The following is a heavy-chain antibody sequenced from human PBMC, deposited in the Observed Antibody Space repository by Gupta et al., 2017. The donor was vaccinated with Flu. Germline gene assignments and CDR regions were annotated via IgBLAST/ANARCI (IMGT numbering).Heavy chain of an antibody. D-gene: IGHD6-13*01. CDR3: VSGIAAAGASQDYYYYGMDV. CDR1: GGTFSSYA. V-gene: IGHV1-69*06. J-gene: IGHJ6*02. CDR2: IIPSFGTA. Sequence: QVQLVQSGAEVKKPGSSVKVSCKASGGTFSSYAISWVRQAPGQGLEWMGGIIPSFGTANYAQKFQGRVTITADKSTSTAYMELSSLRSEDTAVYYCVSGIAAAGASQDYYYYGMDVWGQGTTVTVSS.